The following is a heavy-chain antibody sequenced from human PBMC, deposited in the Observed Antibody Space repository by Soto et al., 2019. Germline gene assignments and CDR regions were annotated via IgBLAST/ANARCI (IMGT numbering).Heavy chain of an antibody. Sequence: SETLSLTCTVSGGSISNGGYYWSWIRQHPGKGLEWIGHIYYSGSTYYNPSLKSRLTISVDTSKNQFSLKVSSVTAADTAVYYCARSIAARPLFDYGLDVWGQGTTVTVSS. CDR3: ARSIAARPLFDYGLDV. CDR2: IYYSGST. V-gene: IGHV4-31*03. J-gene: IGHJ6*02. CDR1: GGSISNGGYY. D-gene: IGHD6-6*01.